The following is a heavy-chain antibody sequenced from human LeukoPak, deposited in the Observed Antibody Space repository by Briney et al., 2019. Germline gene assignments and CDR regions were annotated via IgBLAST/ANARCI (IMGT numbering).Heavy chain of an antibody. CDR2: IRRSGENT. D-gene: IGHD6-19*01. V-gene: IGHV3-23*01. J-gene: IGHJ5*02. CDR1: GFTVSSNY. CDR3: VRVAGWHWFDP. Sequence: GPCLRPACAPSGFTVSSNYMSWVRHAAGNWLGSVSSIRRSGENTYYGDAVKGRFTISRDNSKNTVYLQMNNMRVDDTAVYYCVRVAGWHWFDPWGQGALVTVSS.